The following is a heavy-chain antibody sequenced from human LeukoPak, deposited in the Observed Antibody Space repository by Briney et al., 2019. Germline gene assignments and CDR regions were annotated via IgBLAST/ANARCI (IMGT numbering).Heavy chain of an antibody. J-gene: IGHJ4*02. D-gene: IGHD5-12*01. Sequence: GGSLRLSCAASGFTFSSYSMNWVRQAPGKGLEWVSYISSSSSTIYYADSVKGRFTISRDNAKNSLYLQMNSLRAEDTAVYYCAREMTIVATIRSSYFDYWGQGTLVTVSS. CDR2: ISSSSSTI. V-gene: IGHV3-48*04. CDR1: GFTFSSYS. CDR3: AREMTIVATIRSSYFDY.